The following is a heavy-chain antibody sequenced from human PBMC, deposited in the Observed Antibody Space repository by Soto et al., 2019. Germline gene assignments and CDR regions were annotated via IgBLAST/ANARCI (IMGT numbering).Heavy chain of an antibody. CDR1: RYIFTAYF. J-gene: IGHJ5*02. CDR3: ATHAPGARFDP. V-gene: IGHV1-2*02. Sequence: QVQLVQSGAEVKKPGASVKVSCKAPRYIFTAYFMHWVRQAPGQGLEWMGWINPNNGATHYGLSFQGRVTMTRDTSLSTAYMEMSSPRSDDTAVYYCATHAPGARFDPWGQGTLVIVSS. CDR2: INPNNGAT.